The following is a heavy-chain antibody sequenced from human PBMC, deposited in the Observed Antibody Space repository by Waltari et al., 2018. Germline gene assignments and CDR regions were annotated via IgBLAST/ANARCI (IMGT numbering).Heavy chain of an antibody. CDR1: GYTFTSYD. J-gene: IGHJ3*02. D-gene: IGHD6-13*01. V-gene: IGHV1-8*01. CDR2: MNPNSGNT. CDR3: ARGGLTRIAAAGADAFDI. Sequence: QVQLVQSGAEVKKPGASVKVSCKASGYTFTSYDINWVRQATGQGLEWMGWMNPNSGNTGYAQKFQGRVTMTRNTSISTAYMELSSLRSEDTAVYYCARGGLTRIAAAGADAFDIWGQGTMVTVSS.